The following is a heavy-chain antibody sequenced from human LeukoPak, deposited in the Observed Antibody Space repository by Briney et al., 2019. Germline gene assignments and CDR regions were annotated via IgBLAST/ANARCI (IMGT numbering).Heavy chain of an antibody. CDR3: TRVSQLGGLCFIDY. J-gene: IGHJ4*02. CDR1: GFSFSDHY. D-gene: IGHD3-10*02. CDR2: IRNKANSYTT. Sequence: PGGSLRLSRAASGFSFSDHYMDWVRQAPGKGLEWVGRIRNKANSYTTDYAASVKGRFTISRDDSKNSVYLQMNSLKTEDTAVYYCTRVSQLGGLCFIDYWGQGTLVTVSS. V-gene: IGHV3-72*01.